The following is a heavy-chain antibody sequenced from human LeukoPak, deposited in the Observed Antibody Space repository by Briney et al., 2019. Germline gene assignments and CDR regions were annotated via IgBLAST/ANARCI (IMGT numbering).Heavy chain of an antibody. CDR2: MSHDGSNK. V-gene: IGHV3-30*04. D-gene: IGHD7-27*01. J-gene: IGHJ4*02. Sequence: PGGSLRLSCAASGFTFSNFAMPWVRQAPGKGLEWVAMMSHDGSNKYTDSVKGRFTISRDNSKNMVDLYMSNLKIEDTAVYYCARDSWGFDFWGQGTLVTVSS. CDR1: GFTFSNFA. CDR3: ARDSWGFDF.